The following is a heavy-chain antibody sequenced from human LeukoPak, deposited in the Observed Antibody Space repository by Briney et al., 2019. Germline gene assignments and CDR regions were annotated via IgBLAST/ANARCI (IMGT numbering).Heavy chain of an antibody. V-gene: IGHV4-4*07. CDR2: IYSSGST. CDR1: GGSISSYY. D-gene: IGHD2-8*01. CDR3: ARVGYASSAIYFQQ. J-gene: IGHJ1*01. Sequence: SETLSLTCTVSGGSISSYYWSWIRQPAGKGLEWIGRIYSSGSTNYNPSLKSRVTMSVDTSKNQFSLKVTAVTAADTAVYYCARVGYASSAIYFQQWGQGTLVSVSS.